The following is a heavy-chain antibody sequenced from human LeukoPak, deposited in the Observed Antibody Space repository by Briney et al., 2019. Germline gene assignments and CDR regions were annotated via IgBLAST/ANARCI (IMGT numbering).Heavy chain of an antibody. CDR1: GFTFKIYS. V-gene: IGHV3-21*01. CDR2: ISSSSSHM. Sequence: GGSLRPSCAASGFTFKIYSMNWVRQAPGKGLAWDSSISSSSSHMYYADSVKGRFTISRDNAKNSLYLQMNTLRSEDTAVYYCARDDTSAHFFDYWGQGTLVTVSS. D-gene: IGHD3-10*01. J-gene: IGHJ4*02. CDR3: ARDDTSAHFFDY.